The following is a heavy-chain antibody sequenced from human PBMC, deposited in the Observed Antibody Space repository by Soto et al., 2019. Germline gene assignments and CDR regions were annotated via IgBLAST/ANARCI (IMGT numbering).Heavy chain of an antibody. J-gene: IGHJ6*02. D-gene: IGHD3-10*01. CDR1: GGTFNNYA. CDR2: IIPTFGTG. Sequence: QVLLVQSGPEVKKPGSSVKVSCKASGGTFNNYAINWVRQAPGKGLEWMGGIIPTFGTGNHAQKFQGRVTITADDSTTTAYMELNRRRSEDTAIYYCASFDGTLVRGGRSSPYEMDVWGQGTTVIVSS. V-gene: IGHV1-69*01. CDR3: ASFDGTLVRGGRSSPYEMDV.